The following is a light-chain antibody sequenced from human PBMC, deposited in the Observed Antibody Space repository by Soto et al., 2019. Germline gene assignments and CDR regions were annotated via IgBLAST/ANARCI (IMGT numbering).Light chain of an antibody. V-gene: IGKV3-11*01. CDR2: DAS. Sequence: EIVLTQSPATLSLSPGERATLSCRASQSVSSYLAWYQQKPGQAPRLLIYDASNRATGIPARFIGSGSGTAFTLTIISLEPEDVAVYYCQQRSNWPITFGQGTRLEIK. CDR3: QQRSNWPIT. CDR1: QSVSSY. J-gene: IGKJ5*01.